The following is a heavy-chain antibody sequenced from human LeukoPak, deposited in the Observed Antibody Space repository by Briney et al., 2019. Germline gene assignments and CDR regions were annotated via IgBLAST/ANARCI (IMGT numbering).Heavy chain of an antibody. CDR1: GGSFSGHS. J-gene: IGHJ4*02. CDR2: VIHGGST. V-gene: IGHV4-34*12. CDR3: ARVGYDFWSGYRFDY. Sequence: SETLSLTCAVYGGSFSGHSWSWIRQPPGKGLEWIGEVIHGGSTYYNPSLKSRVTISVDTSKNQFSLKLSSVTAADTAVCYCARVGYDFWSGYRFDYWGQGTLVTVSS. D-gene: IGHD3-3*01.